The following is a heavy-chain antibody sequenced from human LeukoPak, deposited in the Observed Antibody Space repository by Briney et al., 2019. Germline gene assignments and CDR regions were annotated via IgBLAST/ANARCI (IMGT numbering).Heavy chain of an antibody. J-gene: IGHJ4*02. CDR1: GFTFTNYA. D-gene: IGHD2-21*01. V-gene: IGHV3-23*01. Sequence: GGSLRLSCAASGFTFTNYATSWVRQAPGKGLDFVSSIRNSGETTNYADSVKGRFTISRDNSKNTLYLQMNSLRAEDTAVYYCARGLWWSKYYFDYWGQGTLVTVSS. CDR3: ARGLWWSKYYFDY. CDR2: IRNSGETT.